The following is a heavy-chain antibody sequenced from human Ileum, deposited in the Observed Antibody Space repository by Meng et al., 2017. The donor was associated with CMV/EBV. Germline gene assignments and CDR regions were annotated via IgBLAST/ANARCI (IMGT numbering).Heavy chain of an antibody. CDR3: ARASPQRRFLSY. J-gene: IGHJ4*02. CDR2: INHSGST. D-gene: IGHD3-3*01. CDR1: GGSFSGYY. Sequence: QVTLQQCGAGSLKPSKTLSLPCAVYGGSFSGYYWSWIRQPPGKGLEWIGEINHSGSTNYNPSFKSRVTISIDTSRNQFSLKLTSMTAADTAVYYCARASPQRRFLSYWGQGTLVTVSS. V-gene: IGHV4-34*01.